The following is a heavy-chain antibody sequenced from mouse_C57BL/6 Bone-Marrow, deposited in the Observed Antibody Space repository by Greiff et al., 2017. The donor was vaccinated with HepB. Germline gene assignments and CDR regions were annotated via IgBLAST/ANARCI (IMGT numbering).Heavy chain of an antibody. J-gene: IGHJ1*03. V-gene: IGHV5-16*01. CDR1: GFTFSDYY. Sequence: EVKLMESEGGLVQPGSSMKLSCTASGFTFSDYYMAWVRQVPEKGLEWVANINYDGSSTYYLDSLKSRFIISRDNAKNILYLQMSSLKSEDTATYYCARDSSYYYGSSHWYFDVWGTGTTVTVSS. CDR2: INYDGSST. D-gene: IGHD1-1*01. CDR3: ARDSSYYYGSSHWYFDV.